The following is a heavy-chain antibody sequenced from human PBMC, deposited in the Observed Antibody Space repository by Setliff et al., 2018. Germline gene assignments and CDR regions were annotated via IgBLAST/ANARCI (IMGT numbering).Heavy chain of an antibody. V-gene: IGHV4-59*08. Sequence: PSETLSLTCTVSDGSISTYYWSWIRQPPGKRLEWIGFIHHSGSTHYNPSLKSRVTISVDTSKNQFSLKLSSVTAADTAVYYCARRSPAYYSDSSGYFYDTSPYMDVWGKGTTVIVSS. CDR3: ARRSPAYYSDSSGYFYDTSPYMDV. CDR1: DGSISTYY. J-gene: IGHJ6*03. CDR2: IHHSGST. D-gene: IGHD3-22*01.